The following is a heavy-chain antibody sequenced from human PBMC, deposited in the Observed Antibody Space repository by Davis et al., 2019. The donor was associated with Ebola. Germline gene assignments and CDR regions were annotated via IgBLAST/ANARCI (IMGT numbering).Heavy chain of an antibody. D-gene: IGHD2/OR15-2a*01. CDR3: AKGVFSVDY. J-gene: IGHJ4*02. V-gene: IGHV3-23*01. Sequence: GESLNIYCAASGCTFSMFAMTWVRQAPGKGLEWVAGINNGGGSTFYADSVKGRFTISRDNSKNTLYLQMNSLRAEDTAVYYCAKGVFSVDYWGQGTLVTVSP. CDR2: INNGGGST. CDR1: GCTFSMFA.